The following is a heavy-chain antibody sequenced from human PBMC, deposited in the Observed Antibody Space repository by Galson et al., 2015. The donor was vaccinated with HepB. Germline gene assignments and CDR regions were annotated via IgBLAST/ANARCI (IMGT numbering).Heavy chain of an antibody. J-gene: IGHJ4*02. CDR3: ARLGKYYDNSGYGSTFDY. Sequence: QSGAEVKKPGESLKISCKGSGSSFTNNWIGWVRQMPGKGLEWMGIIYPGDSDTRYSPSFQGQVTISADKSISTASLQWSSLKASDTAMYYCARLGKYYDNSGYGSTFDYWCQGTLVTVSS. CDR2: IYPGDSDT. V-gene: IGHV5-51*01. CDR1: GSSFTNNW. D-gene: IGHD3-22*01.